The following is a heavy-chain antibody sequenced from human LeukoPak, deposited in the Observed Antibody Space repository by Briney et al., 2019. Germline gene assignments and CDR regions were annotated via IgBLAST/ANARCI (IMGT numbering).Heavy chain of an antibody. CDR2: INSGNNYI. CDR1: GFTFSSHG. CDR3: ARVLLGMSAFDL. J-gene: IGHJ3*01. V-gene: IGHV3-21*06. Sequence: GGSLRLSCAASGFTFSSHGMNWVRQAPGKALEWVSSINSGNNYIYYADSVKGRFTISRDNAKNSLFLQMNCLRADDTAVYSCARVLLGMSAFDLWGQGTMVSVSS. D-gene: IGHD3-9*01.